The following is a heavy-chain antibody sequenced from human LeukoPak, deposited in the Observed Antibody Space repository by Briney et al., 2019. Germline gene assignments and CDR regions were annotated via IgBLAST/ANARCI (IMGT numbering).Heavy chain of an antibody. J-gene: IGHJ3*02. CDR1: GFTFSSYW. CDR2: INSDGRST. D-gene: IGHD2-21*02. CDR3: ARDRRPYCGGDCYPDAFDI. V-gene: IGHV3-74*01. Sequence: PGGPLRLSCAVSGFTFSSYWTHWVRHAPGKGLVWVSRINSDGRSTSYADSVKGRLTISRDNAKNTLYLQMNSLRAEDTALYYCARDRRPYCGGDCYPDAFDIWGQGTMVTVSS.